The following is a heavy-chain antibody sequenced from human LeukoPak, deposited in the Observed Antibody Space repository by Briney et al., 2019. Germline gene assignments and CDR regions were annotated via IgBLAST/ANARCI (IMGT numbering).Heavy chain of an antibody. Sequence: SETLSLTCAVYGGSFSGCYWSWIRQPPGKGLEWIGEINHSGSTNYNPSLKSRVTISVDTSKNQFSLKLSSVTAADTAVYYCASGYGPFDYWGQGTLVTVSS. V-gene: IGHV4-34*01. J-gene: IGHJ4*02. CDR1: GGSFSGCY. CDR2: INHSGST. D-gene: IGHD2-8*01. CDR3: ASGYGPFDY.